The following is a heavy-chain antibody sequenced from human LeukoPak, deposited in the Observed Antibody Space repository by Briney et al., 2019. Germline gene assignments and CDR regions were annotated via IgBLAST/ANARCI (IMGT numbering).Heavy chain of an antibody. V-gene: IGHV4-34*01. CDR2: INPSGGT. Sequence: SETLSLTCAVSGASFSGYYWSWIRQPPGKGLEWIGEINPSGGTSYNPSLRSRVTISADTSKSQFSLELSSVIAADTAVFYCARARSTVTTYFDSWGQGTLVTVSS. D-gene: IGHD4-17*01. J-gene: IGHJ4*02. CDR1: GASFSGYY. CDR3: ARARSTVTTYFDS.